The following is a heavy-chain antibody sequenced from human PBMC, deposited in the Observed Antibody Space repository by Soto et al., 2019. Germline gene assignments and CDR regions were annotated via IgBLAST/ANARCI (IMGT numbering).Heavy chain of an antibody. CDR2: IIPIFGTA. CDR3: ACSSSSGVWFDP. J-gene: IGHJ5*02. CDR1: GGTFSSYA. Sequence: SVKVSCKASGGTFSSYAISWVRQAPGQGLEWMGGIIPIFGTANYAQKFQGRVTITADESTSTAYMELSSLRSEDTAVYYCACSSSSGVWFDPWGKGSLVTVSS. V-gene: IGHV1-69*13. D-gene: IGHD6-6*01.